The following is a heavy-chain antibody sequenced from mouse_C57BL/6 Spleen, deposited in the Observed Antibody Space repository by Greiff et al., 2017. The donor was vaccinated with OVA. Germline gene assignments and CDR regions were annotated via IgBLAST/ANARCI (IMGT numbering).Heavy chain of an antibody. J-gene: IGHJ4*01. Sequence: QVQLQQPGAELVKPGASVKLSCKASGYTFTSYWMQWVKQRPGQGLEWIGEIDPSDSYTNYNQKFKGKATLTVDTSSSTSDMQLSSLSSDDAAFYYCARQDDGCHGGAMDYWGQGTSVTVSS. V-gene: IGHV1-50*01. D-gene: IGHD2-3*01. CDR3: ARQDDGCHGGAMDY. CDR2: IDPSDSYT. CDR1: GYTFTSYW.